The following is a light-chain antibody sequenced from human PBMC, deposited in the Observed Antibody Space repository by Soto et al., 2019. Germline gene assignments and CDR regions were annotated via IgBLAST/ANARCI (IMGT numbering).Light chain of an antibody. CDR3: QQYNNWPPWT. Sequence: EIVMTQSPATLSVSPGERATLSCRASQSVYSNSVWYQQKPGQAPRLLIYDASTRATGIPSRFTASGSGTVFTLTISSLQSEDFAVYYCQQYNNWPPWTFGQGTKVEIK. CDR1: QSVYSN. V-gene: IGKV3-15*01. CDR2: DAS. J-gene: IGKJ1*01.